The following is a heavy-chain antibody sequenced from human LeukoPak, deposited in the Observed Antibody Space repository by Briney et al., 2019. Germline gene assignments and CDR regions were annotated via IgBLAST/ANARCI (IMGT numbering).Heavy chain of an antibody. J-gene: IGHJ1*01. CDR3: ARDNGIAVAAD. CDR1: GYTFTRYG. CDR2: ISADNGNT. Sequence: ASVKVSCKAYGYTFTRYGLSWVRQAPGQGLEWMGWISADNGNTNYAQKPQGRLTMTTDTSTSTAYMQLRSLRSDDTAIYYCARDNGIAVAADWGQGTLVTVSS. V-gene: IGHV1-18*04. D-gene: IGHD6-19*01.